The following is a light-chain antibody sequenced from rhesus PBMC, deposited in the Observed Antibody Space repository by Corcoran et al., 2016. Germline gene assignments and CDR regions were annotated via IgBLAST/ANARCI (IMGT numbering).Light chain of an antibody. CDR3: QQYSYWPLT. J-gene: IGKJ4*01. CDR1: QSVSNN. V-gene: IGKV3-42*03. CDR2: GAS. Sequence: EIVMTQSPATLSLSPGERATLSCRASQSVSNNLAWYQQQPGQAPSLLIFGASTRATGIPDRFRGSGSGTDCTLTISSLVPEDFTVYYCQQYSYWPLTFGGGTKVEIK.